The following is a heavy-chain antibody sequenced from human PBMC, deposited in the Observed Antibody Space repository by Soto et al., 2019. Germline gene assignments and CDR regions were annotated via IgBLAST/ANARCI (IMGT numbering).Heavy chain of an antibody. D-gene: IGHD1-26*01. V-gene: IGHV4-34*01. CDR2: INHSGST. CDR1: GGSFSGYY. Sequence: SETLSLTCAVYGGSFSGYYWSWIRQPPGKGLEWIGEINHSGSTNYNPSLKSRVTISVDTSKNQFSLKLSSVTAADTAVYYCARVPQAEGEWELRANNWFDPWGQGTLVTVSS. CDR3: ARVPQAEGEWELRANNWFDP. J-gene: IGHJ5*02.